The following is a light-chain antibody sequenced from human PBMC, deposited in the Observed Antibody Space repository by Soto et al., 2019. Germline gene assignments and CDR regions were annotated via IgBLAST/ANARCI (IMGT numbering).Light chain of an antibody. Sequence: EIVMTQSPATLSVSPGERVTLSCRASQSVSSSLAWYQQKPGQSPRLLIYGASTRAICIPARFSGSGSETEFTLTISSLQSEDFAVYYCQQYNNWWTFGQGTKVEIK. CDR2: GAS. CDR1: QSVSSS. J-gene: IGKJ1*01. CDR3: QQYNNWWT. V-gene: IGKV3-15*01.